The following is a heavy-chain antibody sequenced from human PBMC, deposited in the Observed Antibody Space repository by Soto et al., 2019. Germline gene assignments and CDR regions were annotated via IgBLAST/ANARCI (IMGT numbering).Heavy chain of an antibody. CDR3: AREGDVHYYYYGMDI. J-gene: IGHJ6*02. V-gene: IGHV1-18*01. Sequence: QGQLVQSGGEVKKPGASVKVSCKASGYTFSSYGISWVRQAPGQGLEWMGWISGYNGKTNYAQKVQDRVTMTTDTTTSTVYMELRSLRSDDTAVYYCAREGDVHYYYYGMDIWGQGTTVTVSS. D-gene: IGHD2-21*02. CDR1: GYTFSSYG. CDR2: ISGYNGKT.